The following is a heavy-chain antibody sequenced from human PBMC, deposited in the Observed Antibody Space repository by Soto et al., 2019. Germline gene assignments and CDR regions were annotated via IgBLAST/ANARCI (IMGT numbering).Heavy chain of an antibody. V-gene: IGHV4-59*01. CDR3: ARSVAVPGAHIDY. CDR1: CGSIIGSY. CDR2: VYYTGST. J-gene: IGHJ4*02. Sequence: SATLSLTCSVSCGSIIGSYWIWIRQSPGKGLEWLGYVYYTGSTNYSPSLRSRVSISVDTSKNEFSLRLSSVTAADTAVYFCARSVAVPGAHIDYWGQGTQVTVSS. D-gene: IGHD6-19*01.